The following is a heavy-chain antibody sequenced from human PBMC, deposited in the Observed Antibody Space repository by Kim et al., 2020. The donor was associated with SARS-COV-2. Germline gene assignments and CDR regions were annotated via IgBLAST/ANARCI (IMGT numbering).Heavy chain of an antibody. CDR1: GFTFSSAW. Sequence: GGSLRLSCAASGFTFSSAWLSWVRQAPGKGLEWVGLIRSINIGGTTEYAAPVKGTFTISRDDSKNTLYLQMNSLKTEDTAIYYCTTGYSAAWYDGYWGQGTLVTVSS. CDR2: IRSINIGGTT. CDR3: TTGYSAAWYDGY. J-gene: IGHJ4*02. D-gene: IGHD1-1*01. V-gene: IGHV3-15*01.